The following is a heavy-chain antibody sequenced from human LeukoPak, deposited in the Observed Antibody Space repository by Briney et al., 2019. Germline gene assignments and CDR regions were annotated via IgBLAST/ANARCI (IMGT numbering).Heavy chain of an antibody. J-gene: IGHJ4*02. V-gene: IGHV3-23*01. D-gene: IGHD3-22*01. CDR1: GFTFSSYA. CDR2: INGRSGST. Sequence: GGSLRLSCAASGFTFSSYAMSWVRQAPGKGLEWVSAINGRSGSTYYADSVKGLFTISRDNSKNTLYLQMNSLRAEDTAVYYCARSRGSGYYDYWGQGTLVTVSS. CDR3: ARSRGSGYYDY.